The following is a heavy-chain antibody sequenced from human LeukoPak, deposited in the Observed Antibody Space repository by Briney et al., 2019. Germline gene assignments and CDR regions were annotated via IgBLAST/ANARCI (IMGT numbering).Heavy chain of an antibody. CDR1: GSTLSDLS. Sequence: ASVKVSCKVSGSTLSDLSIHWVRQAPGKGLAYVGGSDPEDGETFHAQNFQGRVTMTADTSIDTAYMELSSLRSEDTAVYYCVTDRARLFWYFDLWGRGTLVTVSS. D-gene: IGHD2-21*02. CDR3: VTDRARLFWYFDL. J-gene: IGHJ2*01. CDR2: SDPEDGET. V-gene: IGHV1-24*01.